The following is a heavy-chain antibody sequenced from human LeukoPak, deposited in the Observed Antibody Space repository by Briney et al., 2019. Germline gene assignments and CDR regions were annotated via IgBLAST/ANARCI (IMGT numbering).Heavy chain of an antibody. Sequence: GGSLRLSCAASGFTFNKYAMSWVRQSPGKGLEWVSAIGRSGADSYYATSVKGRFSVSRDNTKNTFHLQMNSLRAEDTAIYYCAKLQTAVVPAATLGFDSWGQGTLVTVSS. CDR1: GFTFNKYA. CDR3: AKLQTAVVPAATLGFDS. J-gene: IGHJ4*02. V-gene: IGHV3-23*01. D-gene: IGHD2-2*01. CDR2: IGRSGADS.